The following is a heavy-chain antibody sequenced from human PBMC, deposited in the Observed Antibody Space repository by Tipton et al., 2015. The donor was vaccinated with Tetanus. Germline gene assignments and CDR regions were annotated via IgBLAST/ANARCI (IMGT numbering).Heavy chain of an antibody. CDR1: GGSVRSGDYS. J-gene: IGHJ4*02. V-gene: IGHV4-61*08. CDR2: ISGSGTT. Sequence: TLSLTCTVSGGSVRSGDYSWNWIRQPPGKGLEWLAYISGSGTTNSNYSLKSRITMTQDTSRNQFSLKLTSVTAADTAVYYCARSASPFDYWGQGTLVTVSS. CDR3: ARSASPFDY.